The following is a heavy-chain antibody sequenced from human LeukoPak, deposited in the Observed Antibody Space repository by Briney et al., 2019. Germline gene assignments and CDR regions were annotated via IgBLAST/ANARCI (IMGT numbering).Heavy chain of an antibody. Sequence: GGSLRLSCAASGFTFSSYAMSWVRQAPGKGLEWVSYISSSGSTIYYADSVKGRFTISRDNAKNSLYLQMNSLRAEDTAVYYCAKDGLQFSEWLPPLGYWGQGTLVTVSS. J-gene: IGHJ4*02. CDR2: ISSSGSTI. CDR3: AKDGLQFSEWLPPLGY. CDR1: GFTFSSYA. D-gene: IGHD3-3*01. V-gene: IGHV3-48*04.